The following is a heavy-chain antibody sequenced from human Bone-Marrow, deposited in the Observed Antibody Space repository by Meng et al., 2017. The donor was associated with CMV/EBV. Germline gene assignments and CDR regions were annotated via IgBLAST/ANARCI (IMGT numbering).Heavy chain of an antibody. CDR1: GFTFSGYG. CDR2: ISYDGSNK. CDR3: AKEAPLRTVGDY. Sequence: SCAASGFTFSGYGMHWVRQAPGKGLEWVAVISYDGSNKYYADSVKGRFTISRDNSKNTLYLQMNSLRAEDTAVYYCAKEAPLRTVGDYWGQGTLVTVSS. D-gene: IGHD1-26*01. J-gene: IGHJ4*02. V-gene: IGHV3-30*18.